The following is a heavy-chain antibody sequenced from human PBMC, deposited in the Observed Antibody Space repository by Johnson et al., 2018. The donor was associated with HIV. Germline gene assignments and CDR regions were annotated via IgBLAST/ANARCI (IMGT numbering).Heavy chain of an antibody. Sequence: QEKLVESGGGVVQPGGSLRLSCAASGFTFSSYGMHWVRQAPGKGLEWVTCMRCDGSEIHYGESVKGRCTISRDNSKNTLYLHMTSLRVEDTAVYSCARSRHGGIQPIDAFDLWGHGTMVTVSS. D-gene: IGHD3-16*01. CDR1: GFTFSSYG. CDR3: ARSRHGGIQPIDAFDL. J-gene: IGHJ3*01. V-gene: IGHV3-30*02. CDR2: MRCDGSEI.